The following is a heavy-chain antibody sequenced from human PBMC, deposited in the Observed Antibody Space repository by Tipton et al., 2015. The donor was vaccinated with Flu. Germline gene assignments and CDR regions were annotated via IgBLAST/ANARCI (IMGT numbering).Heavy chain of an antibody. CDR1: GGSISSGGYY. D-gene: IGHD2/OR15-2a*01. Sequence: TLSLTCTVSGGSISSGGYYWSWIRQHPGKGLEWIGRIYTSGSTNYNPSLKSRVTISVDTSKNQFSLKLSSVTAADTAVYYCARGQIFGWFDPWGQGTLVTVSS. V-gene: IGHV4-61*02. J-gene: IGHJ5*02. CDR2: IYTSGST. CDR3: ARGQIFGWFDP.